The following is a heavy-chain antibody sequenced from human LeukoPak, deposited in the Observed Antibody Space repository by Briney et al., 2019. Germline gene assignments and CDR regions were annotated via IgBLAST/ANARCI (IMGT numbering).Heavy chain of an antibody. D-gene: IGHD3-10*01. CDR2: ISSSSSYI. CDR3: TREAYGSGSFCFDY. J-gene: IGHJ4*02. CDR1: GFTFSNYR. Sequence: GGSLRLSCAASGFTFSNYRMNWVRQAPGKGLEWVSSISSSSSYIYYADLVKGRFTISRDNAKNSLYLQMNSLRAEDTAVYYCTREAYGSGSFCFDYWGQGTLVTVSS. V-gene: IGHV3-21*01.